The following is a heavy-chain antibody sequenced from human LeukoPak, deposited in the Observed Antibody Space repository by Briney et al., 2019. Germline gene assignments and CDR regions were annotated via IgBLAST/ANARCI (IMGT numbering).Heavy chain of an antibody. J-gene: IGHJ3*01. CDR1: GYSFTTHW. D-gene: IGHD5-18*01. Sequence: GESLKISCKGSGYSFTTHWIGWVRQMPGKGLEWTGVIFPGDSETRYSPSFQGQVTISADKSISTAYLQWSSLKASDTAMYYCARQWRGYSYGWFPLNLWGQGTMVTVSS. CDR2: IFPGDSET. V-gene: IGHV5-51*01. CDR3: ARQWRGYSYGWFPLNL.